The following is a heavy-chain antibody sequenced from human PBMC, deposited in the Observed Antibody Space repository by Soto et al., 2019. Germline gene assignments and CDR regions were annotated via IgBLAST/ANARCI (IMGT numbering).Heavy chain of an antibody. CDR2: ISGSGGST. J-gene: IGHJ6*03. Sequence: EVQLLESGGGLVQPGGSLRLSCAASGFTFSSYAMSWVRQAPGKGLEWVSAISGSGGSTYYADSVKGRFTIARDNSQNTLYLQMNSLRAEDTAVYYCGKERGSTVVYCYYYYMDVWGKGTTVTVSS. CDR1: GFTFSSYA. CDR3: GKERGSTVVYCYYYYMDV. D-gene: IGHD4-17*01. V-gene: IGHV3-23*01.